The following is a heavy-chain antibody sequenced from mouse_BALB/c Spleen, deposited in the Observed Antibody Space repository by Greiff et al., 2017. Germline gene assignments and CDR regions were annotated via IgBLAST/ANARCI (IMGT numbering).Heavy chain of an antibody. CDR1: GFAFSSYD. CDR2: ISSGGGST. D-gene: IGHD2-14*01. Sequence: EVHLVESGGGLVKPGGSLKLSCAASGFAFSSYDMSWVRQTPEKRLEWVAYISSGGGSTYYPDTVKGRFTISRDNAKNTLYLQMSSLKSEDTAMYYCARQKVRRAMDYWGQGTSVTVSS. J-gene: IGHJ4*01. V-gene: IGHV5-12-1*01. CDR3: ARQKVRRAMDY.